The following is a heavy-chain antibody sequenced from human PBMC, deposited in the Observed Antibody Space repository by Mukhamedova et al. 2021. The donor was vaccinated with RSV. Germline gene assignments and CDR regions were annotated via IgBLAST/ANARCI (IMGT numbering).Heavy chain of an antibody. CDR3: VRGIGYCTNGGCYRTFYYDY. CDR2: IGTAGDT. D-gene: IGHD2-8*01. V-gene: IGHV3-13*04. J-gene: IGHJ4*02. Sequence: GEGLEWVSTIGTAGDTYYPDSVKGRFTISRENAKNSLYLQINNLRAGDTAVYYCVRGIGYCTNGGCYRTFYYDYWGQGILVTVSS.